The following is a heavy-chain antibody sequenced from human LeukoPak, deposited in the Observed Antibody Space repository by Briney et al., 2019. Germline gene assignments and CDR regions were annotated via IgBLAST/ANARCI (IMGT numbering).Heavy chain of an antibody. Sequence: GGSLRLSCAASGFTFSSNNMNWVRQAPGKGLEWVSSISSSSTYISYADSVKGRFTISRDNSKNTLYLQMNSLRAEDTAVYYCARGGVDYWGQGTLVTVSS. CDR2: ISSSSTYI. D-gene: IGHD3-16*01. V-gene: IGHV3-21*04. CDR3: ARGGVDY. CDR1: GFTFSSNN. J-gene: IGHJ4*02.